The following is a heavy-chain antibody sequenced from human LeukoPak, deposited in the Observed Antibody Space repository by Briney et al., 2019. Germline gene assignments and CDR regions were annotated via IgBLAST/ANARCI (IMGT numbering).Heavy chain of an antibody. D-gene: IGHD6-13*01. V-gene: IGHV3-66*01. CDR3: ARESSSSPYYYYMDV. J-gene: IGHJ6*03. CDR1: GFTVSSNY. Sequence: GGSLRLSCAASGFTVSSNYMSWVRQAPGKGLEWVSVIYSGGSTYYADSVKGRFTISRDNSKNTLYLQMNSLRAEDTAVYYCARESSSSPYYYYMDVWGKGTTVTISS. CDR2: IYSGGST.